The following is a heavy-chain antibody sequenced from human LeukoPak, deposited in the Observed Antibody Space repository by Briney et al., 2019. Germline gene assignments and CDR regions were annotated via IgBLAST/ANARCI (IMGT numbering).Heavy chain of an antibody. CDR1: GGPISSYY. V-gene: IGHV4-59*01. Sequence: PSETLSLTCTVSGGPISSYYWSWIRQPPGEVLEWLGYIYYSGSTNYNPSLKSRVTISVDTSKHQFSLKLSSVTAADTAVYYCARDRGTRVRGVKAWYFDYWGQGTLVTVSS. J-gene: IGHJ4*02. CDR2: IYYSGST. D-gene: IGHD3-10*01. CDR3: ARDRGTRVRGVKAWYFDY.